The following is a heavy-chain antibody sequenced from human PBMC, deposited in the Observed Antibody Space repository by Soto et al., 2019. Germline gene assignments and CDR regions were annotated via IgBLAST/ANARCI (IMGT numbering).Heavy chain of an antibody. CDR1: GGSISSSSYY. Sequence: SETLSLTCTVSGGSISSSSYYWGWIRQPPGKGLEWIGSIYYSGSTYYNPSLKSRVTISIDTSNNQFSLKLISVTAADTAVYYCARPNTASVTGSDYWGQGTLVTVSS. CDR2: IYYSGST. CDR3: ARPNTASVTGSDY. V-gene: IGHV4-39*01. J-gene: IGHJ4*02. D-gene: IGHD5-18*01.